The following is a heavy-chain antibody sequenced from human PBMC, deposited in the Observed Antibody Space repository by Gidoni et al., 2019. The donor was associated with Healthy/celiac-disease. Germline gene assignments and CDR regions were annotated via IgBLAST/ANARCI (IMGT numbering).Heavy chain of an antibody. V-gene: IGHV4-59*01. J-gene: IGHJ4*02. CDR2: IYYSGST. CDR3: ARCGPYGSGLDY. D-gene: IGHD3-10*01. CDR1: GGTISSYY. Sequence: QVQLQESGPGLVKPSETMSLTCTDAGGTISSYYWSWIRQPPGKGREWIGYIYYSGSTNYNPSLKSRVTISVDTSKNQFSLKLSSVTAADTAVYYCARCGPYGSGLDYWGQGTLVTVSS.